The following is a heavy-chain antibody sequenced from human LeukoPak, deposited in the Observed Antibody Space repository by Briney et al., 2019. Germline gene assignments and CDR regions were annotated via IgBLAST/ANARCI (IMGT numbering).Heavy chain of an antibody. CDR2: ISSSTYYI. CDR1: GFTFNTYS. Sequence: PGGSLRLSCAASGFTFNTYSMNWVRQAPGKGLEWVSSISSSTYYIYYADSVKGRFTISRDNARNSLYLQMNSLRAEDTALYYCASKTSGSYNYWGQGTLVTVSS. D-gene: IGHD1-26*01. V-gene: IGHV3-21*01. CDR3: ASKTSGSYNY. J-gene: IGHJ4*02.